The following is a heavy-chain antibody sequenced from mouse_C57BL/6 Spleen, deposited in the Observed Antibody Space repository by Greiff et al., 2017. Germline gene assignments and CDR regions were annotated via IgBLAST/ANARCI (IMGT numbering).Heavy chain of an antibody. CDR1: GFNIKDDY. CDR3: TTFITFDY. J-gene: IGHJ2*01. Sequence: EVQLKQSGAELVRPGASVKLSCTASGFNIKDDYMHWVKQRPEQGLEWIGWIDPENGDTEYASKFQGKATITADTSSNTAYLQLSSLTSEDTAVYYCTTFITFDYWGQGTTLTVSS. CDR2: IDPENGDT. V-gene: IGHV14-4*01. D-gene: IGHD1-1*01.